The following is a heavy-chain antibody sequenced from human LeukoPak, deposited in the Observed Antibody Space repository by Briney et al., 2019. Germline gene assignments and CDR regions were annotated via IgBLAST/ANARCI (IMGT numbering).Heavy chain of an antibody. D-gene: IGHD3-16*02. Sequence: SVKVSCKASGGTFSSYAISWVRQAPGQGLEWMGGIIPIFDTANYAQKFQGRVTITADESTSTAYMELSSLRSEDTAVYYCAREIYDYVWGSYRPYYFDYWGQGTLVTVSS. V-gene: IGHV1-69*13. CDR3: AREIYDYVWGSYRPYYFDY. CDR2: IIPIFDTA. CDR1: GGTFSSYA. J-gene: IGHJ4*02.